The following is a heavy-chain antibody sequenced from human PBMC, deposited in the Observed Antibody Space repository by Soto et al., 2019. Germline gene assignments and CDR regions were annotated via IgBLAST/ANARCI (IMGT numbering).Heavy chain of an antibody. V-gene: IGHV4-59*01. J-gene: IGHJ6*02. CDR1: GGSISSYY. CDR3: ARDLWAVRGVKNYYDGMDV. D-gene: IGHD3-10*01. CDR2: IYYSGST. Sequence: SETLSLTCTVSGGSISSYYWSWIRQPPGKGLEWIGYIYYSGSTNYNPSLKSRVTIAVDTSKNQFSLKLSSVAAADAAVYYCARDLWAVRGVKNYYDGMDVWGQGTTVTVSS.